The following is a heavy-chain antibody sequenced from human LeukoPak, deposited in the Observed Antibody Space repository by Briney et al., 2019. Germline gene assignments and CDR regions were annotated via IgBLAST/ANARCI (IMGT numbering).Heavy chain of an antibody. J-gene: IGHJ4*02. CDR1: GYTFTSYG. Sequence: GASVKVSCKASGYTFTSYGISWVRQAPGQGLEWMGWISAYNGNTNYAQKLQGRVTMTTDTSTSTAYMELRSLRSDDTAVYYCARDGGHYGSGYYFDYWGQGTLVTVSS. V-gene: IGHV1-18*01. D-gene: IGHD3-10*01. CDR2: ISAYNGNT. CDR3: ARDGGHYGSGYYFDY.